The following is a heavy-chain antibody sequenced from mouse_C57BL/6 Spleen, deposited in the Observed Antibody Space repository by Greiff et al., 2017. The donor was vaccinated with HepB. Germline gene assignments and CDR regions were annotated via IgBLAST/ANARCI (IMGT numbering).Heavy chain of an antibody. Sequence: EVKLVESGGGLVQPKGSLKLSCAASGFSFNTYAMNWVRQAPGKGLEWVARIRSKSNNYATYYADSVKDRFTISRDDSESMLYLQMNNLKTEDTAMYYCVRQNYYGSSGYFDVWGTGTTVTVSS. CDR2: IRSKSNNYAT. V-gene: IGHV10-1*01. CDR1: GFSFNTYA. D-gene: IGHD1-1*01. CDR3: VRQNYYGSSGYFDV. J-gene: IGHJ1*03.